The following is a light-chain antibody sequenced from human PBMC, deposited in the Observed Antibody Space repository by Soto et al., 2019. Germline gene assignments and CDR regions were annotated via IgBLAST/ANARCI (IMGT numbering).Light chain of an antibody. Sequence: DIQMTQSPSSVSASVGDTVTITCRASQGISSWLAWFQQKPGKAPKFLISAASHLQSGVPSRFSVRGSGTDFTLTFCSLQSEDFATYYCQQTNSFPLTFGGGTKVDI. V-gene: IGKV1D-12*01. CDR1: QGISSW. J-gene: IGKJ4*01. CDR3: QQTNSFPLT. CDR2: AAS.